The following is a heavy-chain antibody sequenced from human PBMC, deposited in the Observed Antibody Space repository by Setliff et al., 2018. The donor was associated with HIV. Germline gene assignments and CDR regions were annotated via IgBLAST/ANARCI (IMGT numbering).Heavy chain of an antibody. Sequence: ASVKVSCKVSGYTLTELSMHWVRQAPGKGLEWMGGFDPEDVETIYAQKFQGRVTMTEDTSTDTAYMELNSLRSEDTAMYYCATVGAYYYDSSGQEYFQHWGQDTLVTVSS. CDR2: FDPEDVET. CDR1: GYTLTELS. V-gene: IGHV1-24*01. D-gene: IGHD3-22*01. CDR3: ATVGAYYYDSSGQEYFQH. J-gene: IGHJ1*01.